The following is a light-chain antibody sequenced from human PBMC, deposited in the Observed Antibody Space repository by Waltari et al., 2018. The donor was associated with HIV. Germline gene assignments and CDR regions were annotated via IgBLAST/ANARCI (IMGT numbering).Light chain of an antibody. V-gene: IGLV3-1*01. Sequence: SYELTQSPSVSVSPGQTANITCSGANLGDKYVCWYQQKPGQSPVLVMYRDTKRPSGIPERFSGSNSGNTATLTISGTQAMDEADYFCQAWDSSTASFGGGTKLTVL. J-gene: IGLJ2*01. CDR3: QAWDSSTAS. CDR2: RDT. CDR1: NLGDKY.